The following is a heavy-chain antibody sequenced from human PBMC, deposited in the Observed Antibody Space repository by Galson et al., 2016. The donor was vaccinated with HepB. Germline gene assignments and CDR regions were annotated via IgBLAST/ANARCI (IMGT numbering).Heavy chain of an antibody. J-gene: IGHJ4*02. D-gene: IGHD1-26*01. CDR3: ARDPEWGAIDY. CDR2: VSPEGNRE. V-gene: IGHV3-7*04. CDR1: GFTFNSFA. Sequence: SLRLSCAASGFTFNSFAMSWVRQAPGKGLEWVSNVSPEGNREGYVDSMKGRFTISRDNAKNSLYLQMNSLRADDTAVYYCARDPEWGAIDYWGQGTLVTVSS.